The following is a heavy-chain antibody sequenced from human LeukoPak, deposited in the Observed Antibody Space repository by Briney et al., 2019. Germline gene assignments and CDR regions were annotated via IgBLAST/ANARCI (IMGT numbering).Heavy chain of an antibody. V-gene: IGHV3-21*01. J-gene: IGHJ4*02. CDR1: GFTFSSYS. Sequence: PGGSLRLSCAASGFTFSSYSMNWVRQAPGKGLKRVSSISSSSSYIYYADSVKGRFTISRDNAKNSLYLQMNSLRAEDTAVYYCASVRIAAADSYWGQGTLVTVSS. CDR3: ASVRIAAADSY. D-gene: IGHD6-13*01. CDR2: ISSSSSYI.